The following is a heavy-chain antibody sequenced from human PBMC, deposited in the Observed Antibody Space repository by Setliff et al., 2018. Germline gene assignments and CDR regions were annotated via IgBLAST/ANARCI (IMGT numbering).Heavy chain of an antibody. CDR1: GYTFTAYD. Sequence: ASVKVSCKASGYTFTAYDIHWMRQAPGQSLEWMGWINGVNGNTQYSQNFQGRVTFTSDTSANTAFMELSSLRSDDTAVYYCASAGRNNYDSSGYYYDLYYYNYMDVWGKGTTVTVSS. CDR3: ASAGRNNYDSSGYYYDLYYYNYMDV. CDR2: INGVNGNT. J-gene: IGHJ6*03. D-gene: IGHD3-22*01. V-gene: IGHV1-3*01.